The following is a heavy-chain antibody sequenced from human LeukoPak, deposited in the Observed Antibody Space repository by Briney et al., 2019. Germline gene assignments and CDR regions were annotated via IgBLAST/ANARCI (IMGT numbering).Heavy chain of an antibody. CDR1: GFTFDDYG. V-gene: IGHV3-20*01. Sequence: PGGSLRLSCAASGFTFDDYGMSWVRQAPGKGLEWVSGINWDGGSTGYADSVKGRFTISRDNAKNSLYLQMNSLRAEDTALYHCAREGGGSYSGPEDYWGQGTLVTVSS. CDR3: AREGGGSYSGPEDY. J-gene: IGHJ4*02. D-gene: IGHD1-26*01. CDR2: INWDGGST.